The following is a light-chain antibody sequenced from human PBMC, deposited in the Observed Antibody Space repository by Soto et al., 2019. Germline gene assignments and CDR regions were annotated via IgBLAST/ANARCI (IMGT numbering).Light chain of an antibody. CDR1: SSDIGSYHY. Sequence: QSALTQPASVSGSPGQSIAISCTGTSSDIGSYHYVSWYQHHPGKAPKLIIYEVSNRPSGVSDRFSGSKSGNTASLTSSGLQAEDEADYYCSSYASSSTLVFVGGTQLTVL. CDR3: SSYASSSTLV. CDR2: EVS. V-gene: IGLV2-14*01. J-gene: IGLJ2*01.